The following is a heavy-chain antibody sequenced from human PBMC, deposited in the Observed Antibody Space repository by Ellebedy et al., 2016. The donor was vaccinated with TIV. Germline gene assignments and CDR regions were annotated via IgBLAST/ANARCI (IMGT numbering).Heavy chain of an antibody. Sequence: SETLSLXXTASGGSVSRYFWSWIRQTAGKGLEWIGRIFTSGSFNYNPSLMSRVTMSVVTSKNQISLRLNSVTAADTAVYYCARVHCSITTCDYYYMDVWGKGTTVTVSS. CDR1: GGSVSRYF. V-gene: IGHV4-4*07. D-gene: IGHD1-1*01. CDR2: IFTSGSF. J-gene: IGHJ6*03. CDR3: ARVHCSITTCDYYYMDV.